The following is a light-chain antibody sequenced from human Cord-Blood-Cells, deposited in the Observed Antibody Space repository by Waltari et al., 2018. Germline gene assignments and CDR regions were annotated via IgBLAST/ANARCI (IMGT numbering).Light chain of an antibody. Sequence: QSALTQPVSVSGSPGQSITISCTGTSCDVGGYNYVSWYQQHPGKAPKLMIYDVSKRPSGVSNRFSGSKSGNTASLTISGLQAEDEADYYCSSYTSSSTWVFGGGTKLTVL. CDR3: SSYTSSSTWV. CDR2: DVS. J-gene: IGLJ3*02. V-gene: IGLV2-14*01. CDR1: SCDVGGYNY.